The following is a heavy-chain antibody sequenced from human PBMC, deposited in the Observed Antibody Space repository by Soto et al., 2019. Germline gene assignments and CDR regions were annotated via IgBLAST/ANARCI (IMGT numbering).Heavy chain of an antibody. J-gene: IGHJ4*02. CDR3: VSQRTSVLTQAYFDY. V-gene: IGHV4-39*01. D-gene: IGHD2-8*01. CDR1: GGSVSNSNYY. CDR2: VYYRGRS. Sequence: SETLSLTCTVSGGSVSNSNYYWGWIRQSPGKGLEWIGSVYYRGRSYSKSSVKSRVTISVDTSKDQFSLNLNSVTASDTAVYYCVSQRTSVLTQAYFDYWGPGALVTVSS.